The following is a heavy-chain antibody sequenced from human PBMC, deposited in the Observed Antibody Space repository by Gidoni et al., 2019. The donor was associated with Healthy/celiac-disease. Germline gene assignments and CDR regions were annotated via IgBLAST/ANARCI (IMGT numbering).Heavy chain of an antibody. D-gene: IGHD1-7*01. CDR2: IKQEGSAK. V-gene: IGHV3-7*04. J-gene: IGHJ4*02. Sequence: EVQLVESGGGLVQPGGSLRPHGDAAGFPLSSYWMSWVRQAPGKGLEWVANIKQEGSAKYYGDSVKGRFTISRDNAKNSLYLQMNSLRAEDTAVYYCSSESVTGSTNCVDYWGQGTLVTVSS. CDR1: GFPLSSYW. CDR3: SSESVTGSTNCVDY.